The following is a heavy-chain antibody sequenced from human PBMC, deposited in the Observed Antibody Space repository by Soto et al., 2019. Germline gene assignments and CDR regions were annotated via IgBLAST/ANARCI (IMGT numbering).Heavy chain of an antibody. CDR1: GESISSSSYY. Sequence: SETLSLTCIVSGESISSSSYYWGWIRQPPGKGLEWIGSIYYSGRTYYNPSFKSRVTISIDTSKNQFSLKLSSVTATDTAVYYCARQRTTVVTQAYFDHWGEGALGTVAS. CDR2: IYYSGRT. V-gene: IGHV4-39*01. J-gene: IGHJ4*02. D-gene: IGHD2-21*02. CDR3: ARQRTTVVTQAYFDH.